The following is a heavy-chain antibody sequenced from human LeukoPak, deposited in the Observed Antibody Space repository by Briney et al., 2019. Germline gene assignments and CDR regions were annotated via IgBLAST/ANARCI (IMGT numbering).Heavy chain of an antibody. D-gene: IGHD3-3*01. CDR2: ISAYNGNT. CDR1: GYTFTSYG. Sequence: ASVKVSCKASGYTFTSYGISWVRQAPGQGVEWMGWISAYNGNTNYAQKLQGRVTMTTATSTSTAYMELRSLRSDDTAVYYCARLERMGGYYPCVWWGQGTLVTVSS. CDR3: ARLERMGGYYPCVW. V-gene: IGHV1-18*01. J-gene: IGHJ4*02.